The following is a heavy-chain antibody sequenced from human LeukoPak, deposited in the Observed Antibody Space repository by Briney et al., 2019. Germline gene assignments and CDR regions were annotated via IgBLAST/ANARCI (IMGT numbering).Heavy chain of an antibody. Sequence: PGGSLRLSCAASGFTFDDYGMSWVRQAPGKGLEWVSGINWNGGSTGYADSVKGRFTISRDNAKNTLYLQMNSLRAEDTAVYYCAELGITMIGGVWGKGTTVTISS. CDR1: GFTFDDYG. V-gene: IGHV3-20*04. J-gene: IGHJ6*04. CDR2: INWNGGST. D-gene: IGHD3-10*02. CDR3: AELGITMIGGV.